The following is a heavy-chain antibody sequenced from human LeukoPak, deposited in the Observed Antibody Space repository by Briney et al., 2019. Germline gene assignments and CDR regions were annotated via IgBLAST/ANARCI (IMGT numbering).Heavy chain of an antibody. J-gene: IGHJ6*03. Sequence: GGSLRLSCAASGFTFSSYAMSWVRQAPGKGLEWVSGISGRDGSTYDADSVKGRFTISRDNSKNTLYLQMNSLKGDDTAVYYCAKDSAFYYIDVWGKGTTVIISS. D-gene: IGHD3-10*01. CDR1: GFTFSSYA. CDR2: ISGRDGST. CDR3: AKDSAFYYIDV. V-gene: IGHV3-23*01.